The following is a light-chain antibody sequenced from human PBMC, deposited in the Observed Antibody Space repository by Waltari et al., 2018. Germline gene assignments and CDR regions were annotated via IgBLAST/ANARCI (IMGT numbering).Light chain of an antibody. CDR2: GAS. J-gene: IGKJ1*01. V-gene: IGKV3-20*01. CDR1: QSVSSSY. Sequence: EIVLTQSPGTLSLSPGERATLSCRASQSVSSSYLAWYQQKPGQAPRLLIYGASSRGTGIPDRFSGSGSGTDFTLTISRLEPEDFAVYYCQQYGRTFGQGTKVEIK. CDR3: QQYGRT.